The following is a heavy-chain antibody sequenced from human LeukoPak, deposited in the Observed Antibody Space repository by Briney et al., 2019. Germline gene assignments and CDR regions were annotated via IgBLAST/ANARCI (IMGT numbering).Heavy chain of an antibody. CDR2: ISYDGSNK. V-gene: IGHV3-30*18. J-gene: IGHJ4*02. Sequence: RSLRLSCAASGFTFSSYGMHWVRQAPGKGLEWVAVISYDGSNKYYADSVKGRFTISRDNSENTLYLQMNSLRAEDTAVYYCAKATYYYDSSGFWGDYWGQGTLVTVSS. D-gene: IGHD3-22*01. CDR1: GFTFSSYG. CDR3: AKATYYYDSSGFWGDY.